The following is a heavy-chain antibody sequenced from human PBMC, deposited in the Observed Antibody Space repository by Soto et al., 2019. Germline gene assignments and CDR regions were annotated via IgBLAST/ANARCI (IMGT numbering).Heavy chain of an antibody. CDR2: TGSGTGPG. V-gene: IGHV1-69*06. CDR3: ARRDSGGFYRFFDS. CDR1: GGSLSTHP. J-gene: IGHJ4*02. Sequence: SVKVSCKASGGSLSTHPISWVRQAPGQGLEWMGGTGSGTGPGNHAQKFQGRLTVTADKSTSTVYMELTNLSSEDTAVYYCARRDSGGFYRFFDSWGQGTLVTVSS. D-gene: IGHD2-15*01.